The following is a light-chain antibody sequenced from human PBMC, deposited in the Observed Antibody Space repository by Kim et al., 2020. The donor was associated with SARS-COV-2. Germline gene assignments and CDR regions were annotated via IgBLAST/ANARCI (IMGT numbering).Light chain of an antibody. Sequence: DIPMTQSPSSLSASVGDRVTITCRASQSISSYLNWYQQKPGKAPKLLIYAASSLQSGVPSRFSGSESGTDFTLTISSLQPEDFATYYCQQSYSTPRTFGQGTKVDIK. CDR1: QSISSY. J-gene: IGKJ1*01. CDR3: QQSYSTPRT. V-gene: IGKV1-39*01. CDR2: AAS.